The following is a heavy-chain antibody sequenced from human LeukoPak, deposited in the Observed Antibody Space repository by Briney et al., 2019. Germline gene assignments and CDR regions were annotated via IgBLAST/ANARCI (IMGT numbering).Heavy chain of an antibody. Sequence: PGGSLRLSCAASKFTFSDYSMSWVRQAPGKGLEWVSSISSIRNYIYYADSVKGRFTVSRDNAKNSLYLQMNSLRAEDTAVYYCARDRFDAFDIWGQGTMVTVSS. CDR3: ARDRFDAFDI. V-gene: IGHV3-21*01. J-gene: IGHJ3*02. CDR2: ISSIRNYI. CDR1: KFTFSDYS.